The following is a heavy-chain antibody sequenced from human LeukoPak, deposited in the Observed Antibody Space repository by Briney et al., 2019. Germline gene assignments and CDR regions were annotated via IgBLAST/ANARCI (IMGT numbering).Heavy chain of an antibody. Sequence: ASVKVSCKASGYTFTSYGISWVRQAPGQGLEWMGWISAYNGNTNYAQKLQGRVTMTTDTSTSTAYMELRSLRSDDTAVYYCARGDNDFWSPGDYGYWGQGTLVTVSS. J-gene: IGHJ4*02. D-gene: IGHD3-3*01. V-gene: IGHV1-18*01. CDR3: ARGDNDFWSPGDYGY. CDR2: ISAYNGNT. CDR1: GYTFTSYG.